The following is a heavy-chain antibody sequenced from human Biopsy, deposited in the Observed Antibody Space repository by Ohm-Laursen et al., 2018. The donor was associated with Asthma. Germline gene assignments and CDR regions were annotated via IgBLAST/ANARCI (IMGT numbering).Heavy chain of an antibody. CDR2: IRGNDGST. CDR3: AKESGSNYAFDI. CDR1: GFSLDDYA. D-gene: IGHD1-1*01. V-gene: IGHV3-23*01. J-gene: IGHJ3*02. Sequence: SLRLSCAASGFSLDDYAMNWVRQAPGKGLEWVSGIRGNDGSTYYADSVKGRFTISRDNSKNTLYLQMNSLRAEDTAVYYCAKESGSNYAFDIWGQGTMVTVSS.